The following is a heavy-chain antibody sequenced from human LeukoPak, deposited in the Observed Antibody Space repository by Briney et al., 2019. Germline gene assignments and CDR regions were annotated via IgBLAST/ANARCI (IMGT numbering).Heavy chain of an antibody. Sequence: GASVKVSCKASGGTFSSYAISWVRQAPGQGLEWMGRIIPILGIANYAQKFQGRVTITADKSTSTAYMELSSLRSEDTAVYYCDVERRETNIDYWGQGTLVTVSP. CDR1: GGTFSSYA. J-gene: IGHJ4*02. CDR3: DVERRETNIDY. CDR2: IIPILGIA. V-gene: IGHV1-69*04. D-gene: IGHD1-1*01.